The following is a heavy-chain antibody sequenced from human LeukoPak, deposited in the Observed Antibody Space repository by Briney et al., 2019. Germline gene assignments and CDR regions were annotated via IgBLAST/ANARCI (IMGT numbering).Heavy chain of an antibody. CDR2: ISGSGGST. J-gene: IGHJ5*02. Sequence: GGSLRLSCAASGFTFSSYAMSWVRQAPGKGLEWVSAISGSGGSTYYADPVKGRFTISRDNSKNTLYLQMNSLRAEDTAVYYCAKGSYSSSWYAGIDWFDPWGQGTLVTVSS. D-gene: IGHD6-13*01. V-gene: IGHV3-23*01. CDR3: AKGSYSSSWYAGIDWFDP. CDR1: GFTFSSYA.